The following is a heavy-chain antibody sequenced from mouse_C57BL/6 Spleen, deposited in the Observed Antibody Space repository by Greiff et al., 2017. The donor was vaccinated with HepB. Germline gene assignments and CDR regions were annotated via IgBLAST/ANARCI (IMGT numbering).Heavy chain of an antibody. CDR1: GYAFTNYL. CDR2: INPGSGGT. V-gene: IGHV1-54*01. J-gene: IGHJ4*01. D-gene: IGHD1-1*01. CDR3: ARRDYGSSYYAMDY. Sequence: VQLQQSGAELVRPGPSVKVSCKASGYAFTNYLIEWVKQRPGQGLEWIGVINPGSGGTNYNEKFKGKATLTADKSSSTAYMQLSSLTSEDSAVYFCARRDYGSSYYAMDYWGQGTSVTVSS.